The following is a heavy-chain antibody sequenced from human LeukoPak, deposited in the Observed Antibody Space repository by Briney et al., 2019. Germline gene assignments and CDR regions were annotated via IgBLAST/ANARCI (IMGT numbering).Heavy chain of an antibody. V-gene: IGHV3-23*01. J-gene: IGHJ4*02. D-gene: IGHD1-1*01. Sequence: GGSLRLSCAASGFTFGTFGMTWVRQAPGKGLEWVSSISSGADVTTYADSVKGRFTISRDNSKNTLYLQMHGPRAEDMAVYYCATRISTTHGLDFWGQGTLVTVSS. CDR1: GFTFGTFG. CDR3: ATRISTTHGLDF. CDR2: ISSGADVT.